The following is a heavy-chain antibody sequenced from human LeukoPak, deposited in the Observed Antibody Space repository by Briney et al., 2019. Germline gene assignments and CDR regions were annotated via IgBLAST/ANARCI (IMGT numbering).Heavy chain of an antibody. V-gene: IGHV1-2*02. J-gene: IGHJ4*02. D-gene: IGHD5-24*01. CDR2: ITPTDGA. CDR1: GYSFTVYA. Sequence: ASVTVSCKSSGYSFTVYAMHWVRQAPGQGLEWVGWITPTDGADYAQKFQGRVTMTSDTSMSTVYMDLNRLTSDATALYFCARDRYGDGFAHFDYWGQGTLVTVSS. CDR3: ARDRYGDGFAHFDY.